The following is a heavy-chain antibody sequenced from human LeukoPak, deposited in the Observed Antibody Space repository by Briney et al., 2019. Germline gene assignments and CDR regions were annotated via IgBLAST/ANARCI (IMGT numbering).Heavy chain of an antibody. CDR2: INPNSGGA. CDR3: ARDDRTTYYYGMDV. D-gene: IGHD1-1*01. V-gene: IGHV1-2*02. CDR1: GYTFTDYY. J-gene: IGHJ6*02. Sequence: ASVKVSCKASGYTFTDYYIHWVRQAPGQGLEWMGWINPNSGGANYAQTFQGRVTMSRDTSLSTAYMELSRLRSDDAAVYYCARDDRTTYYYGMDVWGQGTTVTVSS.